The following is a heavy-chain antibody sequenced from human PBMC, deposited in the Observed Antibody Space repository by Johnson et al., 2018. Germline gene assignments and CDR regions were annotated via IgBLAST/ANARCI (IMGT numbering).Heavy chain of an antibody. Sequence: VQLVQSGGGLVQPGGSLRLSCAASGFAFGSYAMSWVRQAPGRGLEWVSSMSGSAGRTYYADSVKGRVTISRANSKNTLYLQMNSLRAEDTAVYYCAKSQRGIAVLLATYSQDWGQGTLVTVSS. CDR2: MSGSAGRT. CDR3: AKSQRGIAVLLATYSQD. J-gene: IGHJ1*01. V-gene: IGHV3-23*04. CDR1: GFAFGSYA. D-gene: IGHD6-19*01.